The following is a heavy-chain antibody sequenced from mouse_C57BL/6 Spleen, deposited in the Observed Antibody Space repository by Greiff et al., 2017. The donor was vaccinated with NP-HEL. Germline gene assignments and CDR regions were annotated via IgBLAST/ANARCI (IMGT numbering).Heavy chain of an antibody. CDR1: GYTFTSYW. V-gene: IGHV1-50*01. J-gene: IGHJ2*01. CDR3: ARWGITTVVGFDY. CDR2: IDPSGSYT. Sequence: QVQLQQPGAELVKPGASVKLSCKASGYTFTSYWMQWVKQRPGQGLEWIGEIDPSGSYTNYNQKFKGKATLTVDTSSSTAYMQLISLTSEDSAVYYCARWGITTVVGFDYWGQGTTLTVSS. D-gene: IGHD1-1*01.